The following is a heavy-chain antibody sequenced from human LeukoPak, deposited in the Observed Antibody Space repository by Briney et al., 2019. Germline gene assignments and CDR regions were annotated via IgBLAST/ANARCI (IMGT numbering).Heavy chain of an antibody. J-gene: IGHJ4*02. CDR1: RFTFNNYW. CDR3: ARVGSIAAAGTPDY. D-gene: IGHD6-13*01. Sequence: GGSLRLSCAASRFTFNNYWMSWVRQAPGKGLEWVANIKQAGSEIHYVDSVKGRFTISRDNAKNSLYLQMNSLRAEDTAVYYCARVGSIAAAGTPDYWGQGTLVTVSS. CDR2: IKQAGSEI. V-gene: IGHV3-7*04.